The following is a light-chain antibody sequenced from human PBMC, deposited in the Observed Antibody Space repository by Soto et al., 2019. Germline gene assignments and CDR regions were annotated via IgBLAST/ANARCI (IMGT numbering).Light chain of an antibody. CDR2: GAS. V-gene: IGKV3-20*01. CDR1: QSVSNNY. CDR3: QQYGSSPRT. Sequence: EIVLTQSPGTLCLSPGERATLSCRASQSVSNNYLAWYQQKPGQAPRLLIYGASTRATGIPARFSGSGSGTDFTLTISRLEPEDFAVYYCQQYGSSPRTFGQGTKVDIK. J-gene: IGKJ1*01.